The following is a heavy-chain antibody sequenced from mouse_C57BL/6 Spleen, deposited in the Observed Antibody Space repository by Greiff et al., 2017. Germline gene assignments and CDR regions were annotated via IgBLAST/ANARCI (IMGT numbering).Heavy chain of an antibody. Sequence: EVKLQQSGPELVKPGASVKMSCKASGYTFTDYNMHWVQQSHGKSLEWIGYINPNNGGTSYNQQFKGKATLTINKTSSTAYMELRRLTSEDSAVYYGTRDYDGSSYWYFDVWGTGTTVTVYS. CDR1: GYTFTDYN. CDR2: INPNNGGT. J-gene: IGHJ1*03. CDR3: TRDYDGSSYWYFDV. D-gene: IGHD1-1*01. V-gene: IGHV1-22*01.